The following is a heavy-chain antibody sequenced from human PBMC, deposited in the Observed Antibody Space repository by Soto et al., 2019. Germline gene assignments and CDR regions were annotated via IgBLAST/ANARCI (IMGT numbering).Heavy chain of an antibody. CDR3: AKATATSGGAFEI. CDR1: GFICSSYD. V-gene: IGHV3-23*01. Sequence: PGGSLRLSCAVSGFICSSYDMSWVRQAPGKGLEWVSTILVGGSTHYEDSVKGRFTISRDTSKNTVYLQMNGLTAGDTAFYYCAKATATSGGAFEIYGQGTMVTVS. J-gene: IGHJ3*02. CDR2: ILVGGST. D-gene: IGHD1-1*01.